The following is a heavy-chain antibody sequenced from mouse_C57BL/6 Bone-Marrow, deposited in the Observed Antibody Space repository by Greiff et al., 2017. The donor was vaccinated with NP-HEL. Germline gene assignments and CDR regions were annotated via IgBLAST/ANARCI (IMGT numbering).Heavy chain of an antibody. CDR3: ASLITTVVAPWGWYFDV. D-gene: IGHD1-1*01. V-gene: IGHV1-64*01. CDR1: GYTFTSYW. J-gene: IGHJ1*03. CDR2: IHPNSGST. Sequence: QVHVKQPGAELVKPGASVKLSCKASGYTFTSYWMHWVKQRPGQGLEWIGMIHPNSGSTNYNEKFKSKATLTVDKSSSTAYMQLSSLTSEDSAVYYCASLITTVVAPWGWYFDVWGTGTTVTVSS.